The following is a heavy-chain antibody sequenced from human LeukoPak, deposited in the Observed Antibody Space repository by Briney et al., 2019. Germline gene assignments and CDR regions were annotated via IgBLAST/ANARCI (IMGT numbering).Heavy chain of an antibody. CDR2: ISGSGGST. J-gene: IGHJ5*02. Sequence: GGSLRLSCAASGFTFSSYAMSWVRQAPGKGLEWVSAISGSGGSTYYADAVKGRFTISRDNSKNTLYLQMNSLRAEDTAVYYCAKDPLYYGSGDPWGQGTLVTVSS. D-gene: IGHD3-10*01. CDR3: AKDPLYYGSGDP. V-gene: IGHV3-23*01. CDR1: GFTFSSYA.